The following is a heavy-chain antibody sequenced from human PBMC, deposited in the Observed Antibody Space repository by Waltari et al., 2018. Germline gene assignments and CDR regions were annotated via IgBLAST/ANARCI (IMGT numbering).Heavy chain of an antibody. V-gene: IGHV3-74*01. CDR2: INNDGPST. CDR1: GFTFSSYW. J-gene: IGHJ4*02. CDR3: TRAGYYRFDY. Sequence: EVQLVESGGGLVQPGGSLRLSCVASGFTFSSYWMHWVRQAPGKGLVGVSGINNDGPSTSCADSVKGRFTISRDNAKNTLYLQMNSLRAEDTAVYYCTRAGYYRFDYWGQGTLATVSS. D-gene: IGHD3-9*01.